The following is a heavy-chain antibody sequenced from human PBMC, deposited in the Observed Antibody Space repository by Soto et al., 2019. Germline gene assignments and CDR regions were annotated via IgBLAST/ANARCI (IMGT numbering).Heavy chain of an antibody. CDR1: GFSVSNLF. CDR3: ARDTLGGAYDFRH. Sequence: EVQLVESGGGLVQPGGSLRLSCAASGFSVSNLFMTWVRQAPGKGLEWVSVISSDGSTYYADSVKGRFTISRDNPKNTLYLEMNSLRAGDTAVYYCARDTLGGAYDFRHGGQGTLVTVSS. J-gene: IGHJ4*02. V-gene: IGHV3-66*01. D-gene: IGHD3-3*01. CDR2: ISSDGST.